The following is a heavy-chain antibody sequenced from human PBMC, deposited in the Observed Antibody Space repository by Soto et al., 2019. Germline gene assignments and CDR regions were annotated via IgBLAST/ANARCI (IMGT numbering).Heavy chain of an antibody. CDR3: AKSSSGYVYYAMDA. D-gene: IGHD5-12*01. CDR1: GYTFTGYY. Sequence: ASVKVSCKASGYTFTGYYMHWVRQAPGQGLEWMGWINPNSGGTNYAQKFQGWVTMTRDTSISTAYMELSRLRSDDTAVYYCAKSSSGYVYYAMDAWGQGTMVTVSS. CDR2: INPNSGGT. J-gene: IGHJ6*02. V-gene: IGHV1-2*04.